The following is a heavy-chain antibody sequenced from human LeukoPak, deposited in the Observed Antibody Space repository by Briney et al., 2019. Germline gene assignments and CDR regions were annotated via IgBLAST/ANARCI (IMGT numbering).Heavy chain of an antibody. V-gene: IGHV1-18*01. CDR1: GYTFTSYG. Sequence: GASVKVSCKASGYTFTSYGISWVRQAPGQGLEWMGWISAYNGNTNYAQKLQGRVIMTTDTFTSTAYMELRSLRSDDTAVYYCARAGYFHDTSGFSYYFDYWGQGTLVTVSS. D-gene: IGHD3-22*01. CDR3: ARAGYFHDTSGFSYYFDY. CDR2: ISAYNGNT. J-gene: IGHJ4*02.